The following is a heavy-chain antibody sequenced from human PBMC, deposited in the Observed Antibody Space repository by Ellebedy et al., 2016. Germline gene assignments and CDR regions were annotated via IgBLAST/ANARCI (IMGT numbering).Heavy chain of an antibody. D-gene: IGHD3-10*01. CDR2: ISSSSTI. CDR1: GFTFSSYS. J-gene: IGHJ5*02. V-gene: IGHV3-48*01. CDR3: ARDLMASNWFDP. Sequence: GGSLRLSCAASGFTFSSYSMNWVRQAPGKGLEWVSYISSSSTIYYADSVKGRFTISRDNAKNSLYLQMNSLRAEDSAVYYCARDLMASNWFDPWGQGTLVTVSS.